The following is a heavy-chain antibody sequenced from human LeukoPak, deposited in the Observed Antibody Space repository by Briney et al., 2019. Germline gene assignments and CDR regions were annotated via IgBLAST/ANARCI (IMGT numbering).Heavy chain of an antibody. CDR2: IYYSGST. J-gene: IGHJ4*02. Sequence: SETLSLTXTVSGGSISSGDYYWSWIRQPPGKGLDWIGYIYYSGSTYYNPSLKSRVTISVDTSKNQFSLKLSSVTAADTAVYYCASLYDSGGYLTGFDYWGQGTLVTVSS. V-gene: IGHV4-30-4*08. CDR3: ASLYDSGGYLTGFDY. D-gene: IGHD3-22*01. CDR1: GGSISSGDYY.